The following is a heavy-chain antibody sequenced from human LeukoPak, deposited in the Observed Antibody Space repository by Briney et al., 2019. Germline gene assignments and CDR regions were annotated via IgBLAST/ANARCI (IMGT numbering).Heavy chain of an antibody. CDR2: IYYSGST. D-gene: IGHD2-2*01. Sequence: SETLSLTCTVSGGSISSYYWSWIRQPPGKGLEWIGYIYYSGSTNYNPSLKSLVTISVDTSKNQFSLKLSSVTAADTAVYYCARQGGDIVVVPAAPRFDPWGQGTLVTVSS. J-gene: IGHJ5*02. CDR1: GGSISSYY. V-gene: IGHV4-59*08. CDR3: ARQGGDIVVVPAAPRFDP.